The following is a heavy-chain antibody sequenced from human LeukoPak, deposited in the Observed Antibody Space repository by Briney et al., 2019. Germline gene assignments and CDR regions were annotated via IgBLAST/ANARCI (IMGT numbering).Heavy chain of an antibody. CDR1: GDPISGYF. J-gene: IGHJ4*02. V-gene: IGHV4-59*01. CDR3: ARDGGSYRDFEY. D-gene: IGHD1-26*01. CDR2: IHDNGRT. Sequence: SETLSLTCTVSGDPISGYFWSWIRQPPGKGLEWIGYIHDNGRTTYNPSLRSRVTISIDTSKSQFSLKLNSLTTTDTAVYYCARDGGSYRDFEYWGQGTLVTVSS.